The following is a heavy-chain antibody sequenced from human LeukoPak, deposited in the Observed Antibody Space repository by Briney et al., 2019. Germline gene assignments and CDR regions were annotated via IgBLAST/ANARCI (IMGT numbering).Heavy chain of an antibody. J-gene: IGHJ6*03. V-gene: IGHV1-8*01. CDR3: ARGVVPAAMMAGAYYYYYYMDV. D-gene: IGHD2-2*01. CDR2: MNPNSGNT. Sequence: ASVKVSCKASGYTFTSYDINWVRQATGQGLEWTGWMNPNSGNTGYAQKFQGRVTMTRNTSISTAYMELSSLRSEDTAVYYCARGVVPAAMMAGAYYYYYYMDVWGKGTTVTVSS. CDR1: GYTFTSYD.